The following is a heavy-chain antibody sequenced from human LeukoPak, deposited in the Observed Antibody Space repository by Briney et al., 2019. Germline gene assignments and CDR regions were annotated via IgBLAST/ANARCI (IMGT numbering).Heavy chain of an antibody. CDR1: GYTFTGYY. D-gene: IGHD2-2*02. Sequence: GASVKVSCKASGYTFTGYYMHWVRQAPGQGLEGMGWINPNSGGTNYAQKFQGRVTMTRDTSISTAYMELSRLRSDDTAVYYCARVGTDIVVVPAAIDAIYYYYMDVWGKGTTVTVSS. J-gene: IGHJ6*03. CDR2: INPNSGGT. V-gene: IGHV1-2*02. CDR3: ARVGTDIVVVPAAIDAIYYYYMDV.